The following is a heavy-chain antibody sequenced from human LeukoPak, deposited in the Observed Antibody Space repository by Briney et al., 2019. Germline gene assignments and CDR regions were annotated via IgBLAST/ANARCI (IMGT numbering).Heavy chain of an antibody. J-gene: IGHJ4*02. CDR3: ARRSVRGVTRY. CDR1: GGSFSGYY. D-gene: IGHD3-10*01. Sequence: SETLSLTCAVYGGSFSGYYWSWIRQPPGKGLEWIGEINHSGSTNYNPSLKSRVTISVDTSKKQFSLKLSSVTAADTAVYYCARRSVRGVTRYWGQGALVTVSS. V-gene: IGHV4-34*01. CDR2: INHSGST.